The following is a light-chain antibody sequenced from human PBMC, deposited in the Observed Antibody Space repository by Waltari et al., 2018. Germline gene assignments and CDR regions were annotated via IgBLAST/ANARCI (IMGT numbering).Light chain of an antibody. CDR2: WAS. CDR1: QSLLYSSNNKNY. J-gene: IGKJ2*01. CDR3: QQSYKAPYT. Sequence: DIVMTQSPDFLTVSLGERPTINCKSSQSLLYSSNNKNYLAWYQQKLGQPPNLLIYWASTRKSGVPDRFSGSGSGTDFTLTISSLQLEDLATYYCQQSYKAPYTFGQGTNVEIK. V-gene: IGKV4-1*01.